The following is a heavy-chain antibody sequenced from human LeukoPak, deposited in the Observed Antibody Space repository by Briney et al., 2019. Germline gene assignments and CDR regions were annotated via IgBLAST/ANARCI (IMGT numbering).Heavy chain of an antibody. D-gene: IGHD3-22*01. CDR2: IRSKAYGGTT. CDR1: GFTFGDYA. J-gene: IGHJ4*02. V-gene: IGHV3-49*03. Sequence: GGSLRLSCTASGFTFGDYAMSWFRQAPGKGLEWVGYIRSKAYGGTTEYAASVKGRFTISRDDSKSIAYLQMNSLKTEYTAVYYCTSGYYDSAYYFDYWGQGTLVTVSS. CDR3: TSGYYDSAYYFDY.